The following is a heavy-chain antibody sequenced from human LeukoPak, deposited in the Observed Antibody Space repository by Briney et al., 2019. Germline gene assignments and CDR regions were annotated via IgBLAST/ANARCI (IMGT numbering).Heavy chain of an antibody. CDR2: IIPILNIT. J-gene: IGHJ4*02. V-gene: IGHV1-69*04. CDR3: ARDDDRAREIDY. CDR1: RGTFSKYA. D-gene: IGHD3-22*01. Sequence: SVKVSCKASRGTFSKYAISWVRQAPGQGLEWMGRIIPILNITHYAQKFRGRVTIAADKSTSTAYMELSSLRSEDTAVYYCARDDDRAREIDYWGQGTLVTVSS.